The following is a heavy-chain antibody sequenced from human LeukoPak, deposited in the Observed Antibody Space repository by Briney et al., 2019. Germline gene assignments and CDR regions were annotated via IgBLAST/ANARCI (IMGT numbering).Heavy chain of an antibody. D-gene: IGHD3-22*01. CDR1: GFTFSSYA. CDR3: AKEFTMIVVVPGDY. CDR2: IRSTGDST. V-gene: IGHV3-23*01. Sequence: GGSLRLSCAASGFTFSSYAITWVRQAPGKGLEWVSSIRSTGDSTYYADSVKGRFTISRDNSKNTLYLQMNSLRAEDTAVYYCAKEFTMIVVVPGDYWGQGTLVTVSS. J-gene: IGHJ4*02.